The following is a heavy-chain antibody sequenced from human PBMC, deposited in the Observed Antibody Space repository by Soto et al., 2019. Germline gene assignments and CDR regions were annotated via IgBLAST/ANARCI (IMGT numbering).Heavy chain of an antibody. CDR3: ARQGFGALHGLVDV. V-gene: IGHV4-59*08. D-gene: IGHD3-10*01. CDR1: GGSISSYY. Sequence: QVQLQESGPGLVKPSETLSLSCTVSGGSISSYYWSWIRQPPGKGMEWIGYVHHSWGSTYNPSLQSRVAISLDTSKSQFTLKLTSVTATDPAVYYCARQGFGALHGLVDVLGQGTTVTVSS. J-gene: IGHJ6*02. CDR2: VHHSWGS.